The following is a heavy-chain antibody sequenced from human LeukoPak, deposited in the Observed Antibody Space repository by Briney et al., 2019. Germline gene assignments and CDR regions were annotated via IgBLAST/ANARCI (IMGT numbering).Heavy chain of an antibody. CDR2: IYYSGST. D-gene: IGHD6-19*01. CDR3: ARDGSGWYSDYYYYGMDV. Sequence: XSXXXXXPGXGLEWIGXIYYSGSTNYNPSLKSRVTISVDTSKNQFSLKLSSVTAADTAVYYCARDGSGWYSDYYYYGMDVWGQGTTVTVSS. V-gene: IGHV4-59*01. J-gene: IGHJ6*02.